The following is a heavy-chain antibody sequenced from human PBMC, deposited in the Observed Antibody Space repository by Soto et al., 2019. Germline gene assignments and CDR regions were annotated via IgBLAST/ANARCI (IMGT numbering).Heavy chain of an antibody. J-gene: IGHJ5*02. CDR1: GGAFSSYT. D-gene: IGHD2-15*01. CDR3: ARDHEVAATGWFDP. Sequence: QVQLVQSGAEVKKPGSSVKVSCKASGGAFSSYTISWVRQAPGQGLEWMGRIIPILGIANYAQKFQGRVTITADKSTSTAYMELSSLRSEDTAVYYCARDHEVAATGWFDPWGQGTLVTVSS. V-gene: IGHV1-69*08. CDR2: IIPILGIA.